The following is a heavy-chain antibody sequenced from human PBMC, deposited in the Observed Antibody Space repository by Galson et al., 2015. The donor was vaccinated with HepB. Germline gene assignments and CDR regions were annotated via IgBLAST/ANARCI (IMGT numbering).Heavy chain of an antibody. CDR2: IYSSGTT. CDR1: GITVSSNY. V-gene: IGHV3-66*01. CDR3: ARGGGRGYSFDH. Sequence: SLRLSCAASGITVSSNYMSWVRQAPGKGLEWVSVIYSSGTTYYADSVKSRFTISRDNSKNTLYLQMNSLRAKDTAVYYCARGGGRGYSFDHWGQGTLVTVSS. J-gene: IGHJ4*02. D-gene: IGHD5-18*01.